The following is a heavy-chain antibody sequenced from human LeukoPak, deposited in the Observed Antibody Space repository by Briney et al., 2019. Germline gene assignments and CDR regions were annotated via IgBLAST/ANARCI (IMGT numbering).Heavy chain of an antibody. D-gene: IGHD2-15*01. CDR1: GYTFTSYD. CDR2: MSPNNGDA. V-gene: IGHV1-8*01. J-gene: IGHJ2*01. CDR3: ARPYCSGGDCLRYFDL. Sequence: ASVKVSCKTSGYTFTSYDINWVRQATGQGLEWLGWMSPNNGDAGYAQKFQGRVTMTRSTSISTAYMELSSLRSEDTAVYYCARPYCSGGDCLRYFDLWGRGTLITVSS.